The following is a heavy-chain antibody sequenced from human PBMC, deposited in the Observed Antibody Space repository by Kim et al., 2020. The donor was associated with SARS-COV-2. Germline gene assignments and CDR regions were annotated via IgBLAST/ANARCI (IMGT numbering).Heavy chain of an antibody. Sequence: QKFQGRATLTRDTSTSTVTMELSSLRSEDTAVYYCARDWGLFGEHAFDIWGQGTMVTVSS. CDR3: ARDWGLFGEHAFDI. J-gene: IGHJ3*02. D-gene: IGHD3-10*02. V-gene: IGHV1-46*03.